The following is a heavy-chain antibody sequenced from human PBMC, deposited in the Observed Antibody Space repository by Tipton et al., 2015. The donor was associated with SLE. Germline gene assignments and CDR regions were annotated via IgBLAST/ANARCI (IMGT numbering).Heavy chain of an antibody. V-gene: IGHV3-21*01. J-gene: IGHJ6*03. CDR1: GFTFSSYA. D-gene: IGHD3-10*01. Sequence: GSLRLSCAASGFTFSSYAMSWVRQAPGKGLEWVSSISSSSSYIYYADSVKGRFTISRDNAKNSLYLQMNSLRAEDTAVYYCARDKGYYYGSSYMDVWGKGTTVTVSS. CDR3: ARDKGYYYGSSYMDV. CDR2: ISSSSSYI.